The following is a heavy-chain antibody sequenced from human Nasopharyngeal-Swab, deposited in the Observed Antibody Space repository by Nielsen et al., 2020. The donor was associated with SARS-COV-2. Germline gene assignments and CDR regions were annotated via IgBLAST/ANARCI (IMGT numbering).Heavy chain of an antibody. D-gene: IGHD6-19*01. J-gene: IGHJ6*02. CDR2: FDPEDGET. CDR3: AKERVQRAYSSGWYDYYYGMDV. Sequence: ASVKVSCKVSGYTLTELSMHWVRQAPGKGLEWMGGFDPEDGETIYAQKFQGRVTMTEDTSTDTAYMELSSLRSEDTAVYYCAKERVQRAYSSGWYDYYYGMDVWGQGTTVTVSS. V-gene: IGHV1-24*01. CDR1: GYTLTELS.